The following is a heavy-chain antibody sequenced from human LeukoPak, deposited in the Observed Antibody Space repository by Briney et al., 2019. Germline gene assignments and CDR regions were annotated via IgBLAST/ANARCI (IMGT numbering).Heavy chain of an antibody. V-gene: IGHV4-39*01. CDR1: GASFDNSYC. D-gene: IGHD4/OR15-4a*01. CDR2: IYSSAST. J-gene: IGHJ4*02. CDR3: ARGSDDYKLGNY. Sequence: SETLSLSCTVSGASFDNSYCWTWVRQPPGKRPEWIGTIYSSASTYYSPSLRSRVTISADTSKNLFSLRLTSVTAADTAVYYCARGSDDYKLGNYWGQGILVTVSS.